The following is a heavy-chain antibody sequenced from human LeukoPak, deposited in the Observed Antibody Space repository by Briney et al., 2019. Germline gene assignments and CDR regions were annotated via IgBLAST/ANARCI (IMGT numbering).Heavy chain of an antibody. Sequence: GGSLRLSCAASAFSFSNYNMNWVRQAPGKGLEWVSSITSSGSYIYYADSVKGRFTISRDNSKNTVYLQMNSLRAEDTAMYYCARVYYGSGSLHYYYYYMDVWGKGTTVTISS. V-gene: IGHV3-21*04. D-gene: IGHD3-10*01. CDR2: ITSSGSYI. CDR1: AFSFSNYN. CDR3: ARVYYGSGSLHYYYYYMDV. J-gene: IGHJ6*03.